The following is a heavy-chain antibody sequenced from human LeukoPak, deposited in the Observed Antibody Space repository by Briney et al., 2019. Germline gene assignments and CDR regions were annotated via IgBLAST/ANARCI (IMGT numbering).Heavy chain of an antibody. Sequence: SVKVSCKASGGTFSSYAISWVRQAPGQGLEWMGGIIPIFGTANYAQKFQGRVTITADESMSTAYMELSSLRSEDTAVYYCAGLSPDIVVVPAAIPYYYYGMDVWGKGTTVTVSS. D-gene: IGHD2-2*02. V-gene: IGHV1-69*13. CDR1: GGTFSSYA. J-gene: IGHJ6*04. CDR3: AGLSPDIVVVPAAIPYYYYGMDV. CDR2: IIPIFGTA.